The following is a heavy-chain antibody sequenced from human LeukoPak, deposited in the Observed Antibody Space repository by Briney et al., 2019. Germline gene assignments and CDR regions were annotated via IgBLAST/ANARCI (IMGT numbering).Heavy chain of an antibody. CDR3: AREGNYYGSGTPGD. V-gene: IGHV1-18*01. Sequence: ASVKVSCKASGYTFTSYGISWARRAPGQELEWMGWISAYNGNTNYAQKLQGRVTMTTDTSTSTAYMELRSLRSDDTAVYYCAREGNYYGSGTPGDWGQGTLVTVSS. D-gene: IGHD3-10*01. CDR1: GYTFTSYG. CDR2: ISAYNGNT. J-gene: IGHJ4*02.